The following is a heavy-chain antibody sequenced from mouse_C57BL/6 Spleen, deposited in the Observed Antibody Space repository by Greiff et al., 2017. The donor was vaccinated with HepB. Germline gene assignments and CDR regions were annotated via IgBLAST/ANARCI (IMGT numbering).Heavy chain of an antibody. V-gene: IGHV5-4*01. CDR1: GFTFSSYA. Sequence: EVKLQESGGGLVKPGGSLKLSCAASGFTFSSYAMSWVRQTPEKRLEWVATISDGGSYTYYPDNVKGRFTISRDNAKNNLYLQMSHLKSEDTAMYYCARENTIVTTGYFDYWGQGTTLTVSS. J-gene: IGHJ2*01. CDR2: ISDGGSYT. CDR3: ARENTIVTTGYFDY. D-gene: IGHD2-5*01.